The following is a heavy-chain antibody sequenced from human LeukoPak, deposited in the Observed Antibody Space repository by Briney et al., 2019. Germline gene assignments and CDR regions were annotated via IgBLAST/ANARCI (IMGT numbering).Heavy chain of an antibody. Sequence: SETLPLTCAVYGGSFSGYYWSWIRQPPGKGLEWIGEINHSGSTNYNPSLKSRATISVDTSKNQFSLKVSSVTAADTAVYYCARGGGRDFDYWGQGTLVTVSS. CDR3: ARGGGRDFDY. J-gene: IGHJ4*02. CDR1: GGSFSGYY. V-gene: IGHV4-34*01. D-gene: IGHD2-15*01. CDR2: INHSGST.